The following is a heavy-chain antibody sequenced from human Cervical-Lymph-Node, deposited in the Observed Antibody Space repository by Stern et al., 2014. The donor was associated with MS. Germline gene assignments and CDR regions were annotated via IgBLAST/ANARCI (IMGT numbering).Heavy chain of an antibody. D-gene: IGHD2-21*01. V-gene: IGHV1-2*02. J-gene: IGHJ4*02. CDR1: GYTFTDYY. CDR2: IHPNSGAP. Sequence: QVQLVQSGADVKKPGASLKVSCKASGYTFTDYYMQWVRQAPGQGLEWMGWIHPNSGAPNFAPQFPGRVPLTREQSISTAYLELSRLTYDDTAVYYRARGLATALIADFWGQGTLVTVS. CDR3: ARGLATALIADF.